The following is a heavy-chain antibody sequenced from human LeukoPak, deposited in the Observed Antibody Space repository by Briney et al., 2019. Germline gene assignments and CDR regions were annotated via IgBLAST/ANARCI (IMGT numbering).Heavy chain of an antibody. Sequence: PGGSLRLSCAISGPTHHGYAMTWFRQAPGKGLEWGSTIVGDSSKTYYADPVKGRFTISSDNSRYMLFLHMYSLRAEDTAIYYCAKQPYNYYYLDVWGKGTTVTVSS. CDR2: IVGDSSKT. CDR3: AKQPYNYYYLDV. J-gene: IGHJ6*03. CDR1: GPTHHGYA. V-gene: IGHV3-23*01. D-gene: IGHD1-14*01.